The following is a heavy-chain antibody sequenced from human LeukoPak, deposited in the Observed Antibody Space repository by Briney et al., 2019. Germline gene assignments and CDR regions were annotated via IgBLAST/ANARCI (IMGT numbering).Heavy chain of an antibody. J-gene: IGHJ1*01. Sequence: GGSLRLSCAASGFTVSSNYMSWVRQAPGKGLEWVANIKHDGSEKYYVDSVKGRFTISRDNAKNSLYLQMNSLRAEDTAVYYCAREGDSSGTSPAHWGQGTLVTVSS. V-gene: IGHV3-7*01. D-gene: IGHD3-22*01. CDR3: AREGDSSGTSPAH. CDR2: IKHDGSEK. CDR1: GFTVSSNY.